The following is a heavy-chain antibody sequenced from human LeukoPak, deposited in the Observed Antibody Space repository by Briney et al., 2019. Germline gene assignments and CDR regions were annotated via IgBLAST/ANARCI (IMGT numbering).Heavy chain of an antibody. Sequence: SETLSLTCTVSGGSISSSSYYWGWIRQPPGKGLEWIGGIYYSGSTYYNPSLKSRVTISVDTSKNQFSLKLSSVTAADTAVYYCARVVPYYYDSSGYRFDPWGQGTLVTVSS. CDR1: GGSISSSSYY. CDR3: ARVVPYYYDSSGYRFDP. J-gene: IGHJ5*02. V-gene: IGHV4-39*07. D-gene: IGHD3-22*01. CDR2: IYYSGST.